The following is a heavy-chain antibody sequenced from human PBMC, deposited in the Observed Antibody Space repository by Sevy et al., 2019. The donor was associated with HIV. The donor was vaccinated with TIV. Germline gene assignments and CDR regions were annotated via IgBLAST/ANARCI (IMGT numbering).Heavy chain of an antibody. D-gene: IGHD3-3*01. CDR2: ISGFNGDT. CDR1: GYTFTNYA. Sequence: ASVKVSCKASGYTFTNYAISWVRQAPGQGLEWMGGISGFNGDTKNAEKFQGRFTMTTDTSTKTAYMDLMSLRSDDTAVYYCVRGTTFYDFWTGGDYWGQGTLVTVSS. CDR3: VRGTTFYDFWTGGDY. J-gene: IGHJ4*02. V-gene: IGHV1-18*01.